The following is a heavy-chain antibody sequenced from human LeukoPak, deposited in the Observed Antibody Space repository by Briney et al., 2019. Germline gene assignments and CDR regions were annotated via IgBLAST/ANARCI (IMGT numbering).Heavy chain of an antibody. D-gene: IGHD6-13*01. J-gene: IGHJ4*01. CDR1: GFTFSSYW. Sequence: GGSLRLSCAVSGFTFSSYWMNWVRQAPGTGLEWVASTKYDGGEKSYADSVKGRFTISRDNAKNSLYLQMSSLRAEDMAVYYCARDGTAPGLYFDLWGQGTLVTVSS. CDR3: ARDGTAPGLYFDL. CDR2: TKYDGGEK. V-gene: IGHV3-7*01.